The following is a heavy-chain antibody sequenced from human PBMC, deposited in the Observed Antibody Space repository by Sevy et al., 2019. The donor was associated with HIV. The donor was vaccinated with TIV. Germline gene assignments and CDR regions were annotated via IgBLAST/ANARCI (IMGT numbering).Heavy chain of an antibody. CDR3: TRSVYGSGTCLNDH. V-gene: IGHV1-2*02. CDR2: IIPSSGGT. CDR1: GYTFTGYY. Sequence: ASVKVSCKASGYTFTGYYIHWVRQAPGQGLEWMGWIIPSSGGTNYGQKFLGRVTMTRDTSISTAYLELHRLTSDDTAVYYCTRSVYGSGTCLNDHWGQGTLVTVSS. J-gene: IGHJ4*02. D-gene: IGHD3-10*01.